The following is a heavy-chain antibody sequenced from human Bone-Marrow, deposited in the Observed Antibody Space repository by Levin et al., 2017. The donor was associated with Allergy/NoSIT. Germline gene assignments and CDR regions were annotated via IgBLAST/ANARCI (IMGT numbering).Heavy chain of an antibody. Sequence: GESLKISCDASGFTFSSYGIIWVRQAPGKGLEWVSYIGADNTTIYYADSVKGRFTISRDNVKNTLYLQMNSLRPEDTALYYCATGSFDNWGQGTLVTVSS. CDR3: ATGSFDN. CDR2: IGADNTTI. J-gene: IGHJ4*02. V-gene: IGHV3-48*01. CDR1: GFTFSSYG.